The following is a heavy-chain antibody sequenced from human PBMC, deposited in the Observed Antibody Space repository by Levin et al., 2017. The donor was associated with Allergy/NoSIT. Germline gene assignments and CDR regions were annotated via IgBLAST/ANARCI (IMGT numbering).Heavy chain of an antibody. CDR2: ISSSSSYI. V-gene: IGHV3-21*01. Sequence: GESLKISCAASGFTFSSYSMNWVRQAPGKGLEWVSSISSSSSYIYYADSVKGRFTISRDNAKNSLYLQMNSLRAEDTAVYYCAREDSSGYYLDYWGQGTLVTVSS. CDR1: GFTFSSYS. J-gene: IGHJ4*02. CDR3: AREDSSGYYLDY. D-gene: IGHD3-22*01.